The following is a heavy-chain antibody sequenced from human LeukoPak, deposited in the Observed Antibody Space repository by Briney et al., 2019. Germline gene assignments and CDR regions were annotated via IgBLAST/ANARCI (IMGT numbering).Heavy chain of an antibody. CDR1: GYTFTSYD. D-gene: IGHD2-2*01. CDR3: ARDRCSSTSCLSSFDY. V-gene: IGHV1-2*02. J-gene: IGHJ4*02. CDR2: INPNSGGT. Sequence: ASVKVSCKASGYTFTSYDINWVRQAPGPGLEGMGWINPNSGGTNYAQKFQGRVTMTRDTSISTAYMELSRLRSDDTAVYYCARDRCSSTSCLSSFDYWGQGTLVTVSS.